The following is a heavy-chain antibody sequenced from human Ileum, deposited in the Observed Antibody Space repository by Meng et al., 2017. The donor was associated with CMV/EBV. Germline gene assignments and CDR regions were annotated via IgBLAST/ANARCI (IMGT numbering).Heavy chain of an antibody. CDR3: ARDRGHYSDNRWAIDY. CDR2: VHHSGIT. CDR1: GGSFSDYY. D-gene: IGHD4-23*01. V-gene: IGHV4-34*01. J-gene: IGHJ4*02. Sequence: QVQLEQGGAGLLKPSEILSLTCAVYGGSFSDYYWIWIRQSPGKGLEWIGEVHHSGITNYNPSLKSRVTISVDTSINTAYMELSSLRPDDMAVYYCARDRGHYSDNRWAIDYWGQGTLVTVSS.